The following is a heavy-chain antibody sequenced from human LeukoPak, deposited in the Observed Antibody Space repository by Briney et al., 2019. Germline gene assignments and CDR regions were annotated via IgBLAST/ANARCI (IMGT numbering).Heavy chain of an antibody. J-gene: IGHJ4*02. CDR1: GFTFSSYS. V-gene: IGHV3-21*01. CDR2: ISSSSSYI. Sequence: PGGSLRLSCAASGFTFSSYSMNWVRQAPGKGLEWVSSISSSSSYIYYADSVKGRFTISRDNAKNSLYLQMNSLRAEDTAVYYCARERAVAGTTDYWGQGTLVTVSS. D-gene: IGHD6-19*01. CDR3: ARERAVAGTTDY.